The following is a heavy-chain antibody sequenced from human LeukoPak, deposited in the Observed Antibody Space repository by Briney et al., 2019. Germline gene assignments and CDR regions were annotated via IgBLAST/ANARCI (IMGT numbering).Heavy chain of an antibody. CDR3: ARHRAITGAGTRWGEYYFDY. CDR2: IYYSGGN. D-gene: IGHD6-19*01. J-gene: IGHJ4*02. V-gene: IGHV4-59*08. Sequence: SETLSLSCTVSGGSISSYYWSWIRQPPGKGLEWIGYIYYSGGNNYNPSLKSRVTISVDTSKNQFSLKLSSVTAADTAVYYCARHRAITGAGTRWGEYYFDYWGQGTLVTVPS. CDR1: GGSISSYY.